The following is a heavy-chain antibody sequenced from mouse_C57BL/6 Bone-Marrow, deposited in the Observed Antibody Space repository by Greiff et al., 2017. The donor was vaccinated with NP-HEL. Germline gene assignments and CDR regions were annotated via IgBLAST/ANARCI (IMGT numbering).Heavy chain of an antibody. CDR3: SRGRNYGSRAY. V-gene: IGHV1-81*01. J-gene: IGHJ3*01. CDR1: GYTFTSYG. CDR2: IYPRSGNT. D-gene: IGHD1-1*01. Sequence: VKLVESGAELARPGASVKLSCKASGYTFTSYGISWVKQRTGPGLEWIGEIYPRSGNTYYNEKFKGKATLTADKSSSTAYMELRSLTSEDAAVYFCSRGRNYGSRAYWGQGTLVTVSA.